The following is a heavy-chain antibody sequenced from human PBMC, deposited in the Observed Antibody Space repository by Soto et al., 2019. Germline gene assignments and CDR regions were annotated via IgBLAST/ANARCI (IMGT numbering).Heavy chain of an antibody. V-gene: IGHV4-59*01. D-gene: IGHD3-22*01. J-gene: IGHJ5*02. Sequence: SETLSLTCTVSGGSISSYYWSWIRQPPGKGLEWIGYIYYSGSTNYNPSLKSRVTVSVDTSKNQFSLKLSSVTAADTAVYYCARGTYYYDSSGYYNWFDPWGQGTLVTVSS. CDR2: IYYSGST. CDR1: GGSISSYY. CDR3: ARGTYYYDSSGYYNWFDP.